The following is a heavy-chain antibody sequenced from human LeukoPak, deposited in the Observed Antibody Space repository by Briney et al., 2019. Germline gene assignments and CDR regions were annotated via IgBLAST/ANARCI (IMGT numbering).Heavy chain of an antibody. CDR1: GFTVSSNC. CDR2: LCSDGNT. J-gene: IGHJ4*02. D-gene: IGHD5-18*01. CDR3: ARKVGYDYALDY. V-gene: IGHV3-53*01. Sequence: PGGSLRLSCAASGFTVSSNCMTWVRQAPGMGLEWVSVLCSDGNTFYADSVKGRFTISTDNSKNTLYLQMNSLRAKDTAVYYCARKVGYDYALDYWGQGTLVTVSS.